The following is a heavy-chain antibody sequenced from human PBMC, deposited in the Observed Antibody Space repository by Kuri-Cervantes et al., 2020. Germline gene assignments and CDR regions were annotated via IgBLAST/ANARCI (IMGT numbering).Heavy chain of an antibody. V-gene: IGHV1-69*13. Sequence: SVKVSCKASGYTFTGYYMHWVRQAPGQGLEWMGGIIPILGTASYAQKFQGRVTITADESTSTAYMELSSLRSEDTAVYYCARAGGGSSPLGYYFDYWGQGTLVTVSS. J-gene: IGHJ4*02. CDR3: ARAGGGSSPLGYYFDY. CDR1: GYTFTGYY. D-gene: IGHD1-26*01. CDR2: IIPILGTA.